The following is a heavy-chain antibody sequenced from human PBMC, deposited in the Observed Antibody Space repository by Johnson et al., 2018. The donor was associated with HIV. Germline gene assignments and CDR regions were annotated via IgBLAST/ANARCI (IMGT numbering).Heavy chain of an antibody. CDR3: ARDGVYSSPHDAFDI. Sequence: VQLVESGGGLVQPGGSLRLSCAASGFTVSSNYMNWVRQAPGKGLEWVSVIYSGGDTYYAESVKGRFTISRDNAENSLYLQMNSLRVDDTAVYYCARDGVYSSPHDAFDIWGQGTMVTVSP. CDR1: GFTVSSNY. D-gene: IGHD6-13*01. J-gene: IGHJ3*02. CDR2: IYSGGDT. V-gene: IGHV3-66*01.